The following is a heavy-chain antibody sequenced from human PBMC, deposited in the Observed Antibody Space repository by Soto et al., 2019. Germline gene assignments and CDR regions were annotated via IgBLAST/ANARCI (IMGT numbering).Heavy chain of an antibody. V-gene: IGHV3-21*01. Sequence: GGSLRLSCAASGFTFSSYSMNWVRQAPGKGLEWVSSISSSSSYIYYADSVKGRFTISRDNAKNSLYLQMNSLRAEDTAVYYCARDPEGKTRTRIIAARGYYFDYWGQGTLVTVSS. CDR1: GFTFSSYS. CDR2: ISSSSSYI. CDR3: ARDPEGKTRTRIIAARGYYFDY. J-gene: IGHJ4*02. D-gene: IGHD6-6*01.